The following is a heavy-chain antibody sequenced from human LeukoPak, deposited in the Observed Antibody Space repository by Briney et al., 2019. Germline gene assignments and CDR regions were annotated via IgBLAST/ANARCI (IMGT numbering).Heavy chain of an antibody. CDR2: IYPGDSDT. J-gene: IGHJ6*02. CDR1: GYSFTSYW. D-gene: IGHD3-22*01. CDR3: ARPGMGSSGYYASPYDYYYGMDV. Sequence: GESLKISCKGSGYSFTSYWIGWVRQMPGKGLEWMGIIYPGDSDTRYSPSFQGQVTISADKSISTAYLQWSSLKASDTAMYYCARPGMGSSGYYASPYDYYYGMDVWGQGTTVTVSS. V-gene: IGHV5-51*01.